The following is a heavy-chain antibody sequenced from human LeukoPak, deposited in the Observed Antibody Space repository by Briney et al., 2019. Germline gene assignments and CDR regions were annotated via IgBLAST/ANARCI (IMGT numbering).Heavy chain of an antibody. CDR3: AREEDCSGGSCYYGMDV. J-gene: IGHJ6*02. CDR1: GYTFTSYG. Sequence: GASVKVSCKASGYTFTSYGISWARQAPGQGLEWMGWISAYNGNTNYAQKLQGRVTMTTDTSTSTAYMELRSLRSDDTAVYYCAREEDCSGGSCYYGMDVWGQGTTVTVSS. V-gene: IGHV1-18*01. D-gene: IGHD2-15*01. CDR2: ISAYNGNT.